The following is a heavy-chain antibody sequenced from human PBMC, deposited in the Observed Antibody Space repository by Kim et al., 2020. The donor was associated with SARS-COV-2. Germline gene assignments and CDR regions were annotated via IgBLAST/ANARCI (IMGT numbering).Heavy chain of an antibody. D-gene: IGHD3-9*01. Sequence: SETLSLTCAVYGGSFSGYYWSWIRQPPGKGLEWIGEINHSGSTNYNPSLKSRVTISVDTSKNQFSLKLSSVTAADTAVYYCARVRGTRDYDILTGSKNW. CDR1: GGSFSGYY. V-gene: IGHV4-34*01. CDR2: INHSGST. CDR3: ARVRGTRDYDILTGSKNW. J-gene: IGHJ5*01.